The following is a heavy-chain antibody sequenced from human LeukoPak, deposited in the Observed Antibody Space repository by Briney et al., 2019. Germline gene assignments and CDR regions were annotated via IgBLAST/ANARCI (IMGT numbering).Heavy chain of an antibody. V-gene: IGHV4-59*08. Sequence: SETLSLTCTVSGGSISSYYWSWIRQPPGKGLEWIGYIYYSGSTNYKPSLKSRVTISVDTSKNQFSLRLTSVTAADTAVYYCARQTGSGLFILPGGQGTLVTVSS. CDR2: IYYSGST. J-gene: IGHJ4*02. CDR3: ARQTGSGLFILP. D-gene: IGHD3/OR15-3a*01. CDR1: GGSISSYY.